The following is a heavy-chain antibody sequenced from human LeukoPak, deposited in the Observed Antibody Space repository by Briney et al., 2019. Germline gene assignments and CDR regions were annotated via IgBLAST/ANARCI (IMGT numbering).Heavy chain of an antibody. CDR3: AKDYYLGFWRH. Sequence: GGSLRLSCAASGFSVSSSHMSWVRQAPGKGLEWVSVIYSGGTTYYPDSVKGRFTISRDSSKNTLYLQMNSLRAEDTAVYYCAKDYYLGFWRHWGQGTLVTVSS. D-gene: IGHD3-3*01. CDR1: GFSVSSSH. J-gene: IGHJ4*02. V-gene: IGHV3-53*01. CDR2: IYSGGTT.